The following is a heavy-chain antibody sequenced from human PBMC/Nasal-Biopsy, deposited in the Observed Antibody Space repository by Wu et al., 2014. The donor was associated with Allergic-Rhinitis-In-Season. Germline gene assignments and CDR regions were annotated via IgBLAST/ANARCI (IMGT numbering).Heavy chain of an antibody. V-gene: IGHV3-23*01. J-gene: IGHJ3*02. CDR2: ISGGGGDT. Sequence: LRLSCAASGFTLGGYSMNWVRQAPGKGLEWVSGISGGGGDTYYADSVKGRFTISRDHSKNTLYLQMNSLRAEDTAVYYCVKREKATTGSGIFDIWGQGTMVTVSS. CDR1: GFTLGGYS. CDR3: VKREKATTGSGIFDI. D-gene: IGHD6-13*01.